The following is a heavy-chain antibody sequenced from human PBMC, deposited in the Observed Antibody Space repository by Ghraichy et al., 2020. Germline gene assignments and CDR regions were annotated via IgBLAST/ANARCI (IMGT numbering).Heavy chain of an antibody. CDR2: ISANNGTT. D-gene: IGHD3-10*01. V-gene: IGHV1-18*01. CDR1: GYTFINYD. Sequence: ASVKVSCKASGYTFINYDISWVRQAPGQGLEWMSWISANNGTTNYAQNFQGRVTMTTDTSTSTAYMELRSLTSDDSAVYYCARGGLSFADGLDVWGQGTTFNVSS. CDR3: ARGGLSFADGLDV. J-gene: IGHJ6*02.